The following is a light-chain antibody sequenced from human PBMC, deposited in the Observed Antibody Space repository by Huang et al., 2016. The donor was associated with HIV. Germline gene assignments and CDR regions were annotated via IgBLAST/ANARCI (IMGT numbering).Light chain of an antibody. CDR1: QSVGSN. CDR3: HQYNDWPIT. Sequence: ETVMTQSPATLSVSPVGRATLSCRASQSVGSNVAWYQQKPGQAPRLLIYRASTRATGIPARFRGSGSGTEFTLTISDLQSEDFAVYYCHQYNDWPITFGPGTKVDVK. CDR2: RAS. V-gene: IGKV3-15*01. J-gene: IGKJ3*01.